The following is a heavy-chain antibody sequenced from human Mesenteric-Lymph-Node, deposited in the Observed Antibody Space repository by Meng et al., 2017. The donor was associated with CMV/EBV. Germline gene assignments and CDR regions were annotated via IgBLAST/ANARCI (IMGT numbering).Heavy chain of an antibody. D-gene: IGHD2-21*02. CDR3: ARSEKDIVVVTACDY. CDR1: GFTFSDYY. Sequence: SGFTFSDYYMSWLRQAPGKGLEWVSYISSSSSYTNYADSVKGRFTISRDNAKNSLYLQMNSLRAEDTAVYYCARSEKDIVVVTACDYWGQGTLVTVSS. V-gene: IGHV3-11*06. CDR2: ISSSSSYT. J-gene: IGHJ4*02.